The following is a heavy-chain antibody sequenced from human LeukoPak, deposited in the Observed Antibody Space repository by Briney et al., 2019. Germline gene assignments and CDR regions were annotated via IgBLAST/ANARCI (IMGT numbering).Heavy chain of an antibody. CDR2: IYYSGST. CDR3: ARTNSPYYCGGDCYSDYYYYMDV. Sequence: PSETLSLTRTVSGGSISSSSYYWGWIRQPPGKGLEWIGSIYYSGSTYYNPSLKSRVTISVDTSKNQFSLKLSSVTAADTAVYYCARTNSPYYCGGDCYSDYYYYMDVWGKGTTVTVSS. D-gene: IGHD2-21*02. CDR1: GGSISSSSYY. J-gene: IGHJ6*03. V-gene: IGHV4-39*07.